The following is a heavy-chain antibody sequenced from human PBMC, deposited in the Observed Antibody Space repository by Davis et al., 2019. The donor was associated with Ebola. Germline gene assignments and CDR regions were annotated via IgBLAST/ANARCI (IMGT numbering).Heavy chain of an antibody. J-gene: IGHJ4*02. CDR3: AKLAYSYGLAYFDY. Sequence: AISCSGGSTYYADSVKGRSTISRDNSKNTLYLQMNSLRAEDAAVYYCAKLAYSYGLAYFDYWGQGTLVTVSS. CDR2: ISCSGGST. V-gene: IGHV3-23*01. D-gene: IGHD5-18*01.